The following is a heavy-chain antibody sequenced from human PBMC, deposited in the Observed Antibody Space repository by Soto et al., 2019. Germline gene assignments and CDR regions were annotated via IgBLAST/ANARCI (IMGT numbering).Heavy chain of an antibody. CDR1: GFTFSSYA. J-gene: IGHJ4*02. D-gene: IGHD2-21*02. Sequence: QVQLVESGGGVVQPGRSLRLSCAASGFTFSSYAMHWVRQAPGKGLEWVAVISYDGSNKYYADSVKGRFTISRDNSKNTLYLQMNSLRAEDTAVYYCHYLSPSLAYCGGDCYPNDYWGPGTLVTVSS. CDR3: HYLSPSLAYCGGDCYPNDY. V-gene: IGHV3-30-3*01. CDR2: ISYDGSNK.